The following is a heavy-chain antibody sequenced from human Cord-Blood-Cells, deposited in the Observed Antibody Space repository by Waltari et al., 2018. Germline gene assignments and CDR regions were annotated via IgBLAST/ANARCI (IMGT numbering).Heavy chain of an antibody. J-gene: IGHJ6*03. CDR3: ARETAAAGTVYYYYMDV. V-gene: IGHV4-34*01. CDR2: INHSGST. D-gene: IGHD6-13*01. CDR1: GGSFSGYY. Sequence: QVQLQQWGAGLLKPSETLSLTCAVYGGSFSGYYWSWIRQPPGKGLEWIGEINHSGSTNYNPSLKGRVTISVDASKNQFSLKLGSVTAADTAVYYWARETAAAGTVYYYYMDVWGKGTTVTVSS.